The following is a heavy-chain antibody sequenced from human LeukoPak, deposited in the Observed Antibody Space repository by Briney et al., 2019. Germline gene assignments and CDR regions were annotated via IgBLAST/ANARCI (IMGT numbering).Heavy chain of an antibody. J-gene: IGHJ3*02. D-gene: IGHD3-22*01. CDR2: IYYSGST. CDR3: ARDSLSQYYYDSSGYPDAFDI. CDR1: GGSISSSSYY. V-gene: IGHV4-39*07. Sequence: SETLSLTCTVSGGSISSSSYYWGWIRQPPGTGLEWIGSIYYSGSTYYNPSLKSRVTISVDTSKNQFSLKLSSVTAADTAVYYCARDSLSQYYYDSSGYPDAFDIWGQGTMVTVSS.